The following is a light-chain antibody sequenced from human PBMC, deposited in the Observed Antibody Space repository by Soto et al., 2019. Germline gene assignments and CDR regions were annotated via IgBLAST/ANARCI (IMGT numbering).Light chain of an antibody. J-gene: IGLJ1*01. Sequence: QSVLTQPRSVSGSPGQSVTISCTGTSSYVGGYNYVSWYQQHPGKAPQLLIFNFNRRPSGVPDRFSGSTSGNTPPLTISGLQAEDEADYYCCSYVGSYTFVFEAGTKVTVL. CDR3: CSYVGSYTFV. V-gene: IGLV2-11*01. CDR2: NFN. CDR1: SSYVGGYNY.